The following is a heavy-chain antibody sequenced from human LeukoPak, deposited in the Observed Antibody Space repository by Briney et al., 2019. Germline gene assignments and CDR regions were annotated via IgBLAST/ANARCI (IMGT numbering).Heavy chain of an antibody. Sequence: SETLSLTCTVSGGSISSGGYYWSWIRQHPGKGLEWIGYIYYSGSTYYNPSLKSRVTISVDTSKNQFSLKLSSVTAADTAVYYCASGDYKNFDYWGQGTLVTVSS. V-gene: IGHV4-31*03. D-gene: IGHD4-17*01. CDR2: IYYSGST. CDR1: GGSISSGGYY. J-gene: IGHJ4*02. CDR3: ASGDYKNFDY.